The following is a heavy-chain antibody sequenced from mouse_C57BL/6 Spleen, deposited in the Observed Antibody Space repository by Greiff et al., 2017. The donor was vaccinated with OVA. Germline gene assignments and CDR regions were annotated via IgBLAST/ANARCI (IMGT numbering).Heavy chain of an antibody. Sequence: QVQLKQPGAELVKPGASVKLSCKASGYTFTSYWMHWVKQRPGQGLEWIGMIHPNSGSTNYNEKFKSKATLTVDKSSSTAYMQLSSLTSEDSAVYYCARGDLTTVVPLGYWGQGTTLTVSS. V-gene: IGHV1-64*01. CDR2: IHPNSGST. D-gene: IGHD1-1*01. CDR1: GYTFTSYW. CDR3: ARGDLTTVVPLGY. J-gene: IGHJ2*01.